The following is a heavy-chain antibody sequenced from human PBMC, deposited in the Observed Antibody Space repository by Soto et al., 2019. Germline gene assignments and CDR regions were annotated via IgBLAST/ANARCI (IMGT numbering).Heavy chain of an antibody. CDR2: ISSSGSTR. CDR1: GFTFSDHY. D-gene: IGHD2-15*01. Sequence: GGSLRLSCAASGFTFSDHYMSWVRQAPGKGLEWLSYISSSGSTRNYADSVKGRFTISRDNAKNSLYLQMNSLGVEDTAVYYCAREDCSGVRCPQPRFSYSGMDVWGQGTTVTVSS. V-gene: IGHV3-11*01. CDR3: AREDCSGVRCPQPRFSYSGMDV. J-gene: IGHJ6*02.